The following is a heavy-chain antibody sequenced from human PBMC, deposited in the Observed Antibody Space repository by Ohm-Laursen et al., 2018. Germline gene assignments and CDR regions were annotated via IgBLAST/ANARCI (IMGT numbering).Heavy chain of an antibody. J-gene: IGHJ5*02. CDR1: GLTFNGFA. D-gene: IGHD3-10*01. CDR3: AKDPVRGLTSGWFDP. V-gene: IGHV3-23*01. Sequence: SLRLSCAASGLTFNGFAMSWVRQAPGKGLQWVSAISASGGSTYYADSVRGRFTVSRDKSKNTLYLQMNSLRAEDTAVYYCAKDPVRGLTSGWFDPWGQGTLVTVSS. CDR2: ISASGGST.